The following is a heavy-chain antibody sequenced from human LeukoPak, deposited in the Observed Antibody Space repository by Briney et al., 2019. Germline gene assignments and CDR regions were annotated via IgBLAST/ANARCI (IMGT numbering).Heavy chain of an antibody. D-gene: IGHD3-10*01. Sequence: KTSETLSLTCTVSGYSISSGYYWGWIRQPPGKGLEWIGSIYHGGSTYYNPSLKSRVTISVDTSKNQFSLKLSSVTAADTAVYYCARDTYYYGSGGDYWGQGTLVTVSS. CDR1: GYSISSGYY. V-gene: IGHV4-38-2*02. J-gene: IGHJ4*02. CDR2: IYHGGST. CDR3: ARDTYYYGSGGDY.